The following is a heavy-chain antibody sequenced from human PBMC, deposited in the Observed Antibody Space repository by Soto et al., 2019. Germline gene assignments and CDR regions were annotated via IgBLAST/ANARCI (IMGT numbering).Heavy chain of an antibody. J-gene: IGHJ4*02. Sequence: PGWCLGLSCAASGFTLRGNWMHWVRQAPGKGLVWVSRINSGGSNTGYADSVKGRFTVSRDNAKNTLNLQMSSLRAEDTAIYYCARAYCGGDCYSGIDYWGQGTLVTVSS. D-gene: IGHD2-21*02. CDR1: GFTLRGNW. CDR2: INSGGSNT. CDR3: ARAYCGGDCYSGIDY. V-gene: IGHV3-74*01.